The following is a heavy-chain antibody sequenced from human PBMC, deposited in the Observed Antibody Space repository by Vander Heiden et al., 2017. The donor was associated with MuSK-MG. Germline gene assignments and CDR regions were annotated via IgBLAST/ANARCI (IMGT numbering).Heavy chain of an antibody. CDR2: SSGSGGST. Sequence: EVQLLESGGGLVQPGGSLSLPCAAAGFTFGSNGMSWVRQGPGKGLEWVSASSGSGGSTYYADSVKGRFTIARDNSKNTLYLQMNSLRAEDTAVYYCAKEWRHDSGSYCDYWGQGTLVTVSS. V-gene: IGHV3-23*01. D-gene: IGHD3-10*01. J-gene: IGHJ4*02. CDR1: GFTFGSNG. CDR3: AKEWRHDSGSYCDY.